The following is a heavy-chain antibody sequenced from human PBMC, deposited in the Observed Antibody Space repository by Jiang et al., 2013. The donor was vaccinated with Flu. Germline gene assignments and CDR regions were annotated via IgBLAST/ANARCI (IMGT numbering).Heavy chain of an antibody. J-gene: IGHJ4*02. CDR3: ARSMNVNLQRWEVHGXLMY. Sequence: SGAEVKKPGASVKVSCKASQYTFTSYYVHWVRQAPGQGLEWMGIINPSGGTTTYAQKFQGRVTMTRDTSTSTVYMELSSLRSEDTAVYYCARSMNVNLQRWEVHGXLMYWGQGTLVTSPQ. CDR1: QYTFTSYY. V-gene: IGHV1-46*01. CDR2: INPSGGTT. D-gene: IGHD1-26*01.